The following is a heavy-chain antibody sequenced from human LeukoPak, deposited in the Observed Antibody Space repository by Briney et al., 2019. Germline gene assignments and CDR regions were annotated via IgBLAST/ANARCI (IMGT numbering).Heavy chain of an antibody. J-gene: IGHJ4*02. CDR2: IIPIFGRT. Sequence: GSSVKLSCKASGGTFSSYAISWVRQAPGQGLEWMGRIIPIFGRTNYAQEFQGRVTITTDESTSTAYMELSSLRSEDTAVYYCARAPLQLVTHNYFDYWGQGTLVTVSS. CDR3: ARAPLQLVTHNYFDY. CDR1: GGTFSSYA. V-gene: IGHV1-69*05. D-gene: IGHD2-21*01.